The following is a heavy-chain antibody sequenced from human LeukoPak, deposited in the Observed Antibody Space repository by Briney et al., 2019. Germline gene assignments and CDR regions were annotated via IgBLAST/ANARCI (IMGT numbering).Heavy chain of an antibody. CDR1: GFTFSSYD. CDR3: ARDGRLYGMDV. Sequence: QPGGSLRLSCAASGFTFSSYDMHWVRQATGKGLEWASAIGTAGDTYYPGSVKGRFTISRENAKNSLYLQMNSLRAGDTAVYYCARDGRLYGMDVWGQGTTVTVSS. D-gene: IGHD2-15*01. J-gene: IGHJ6*02. CDR2: IGTAGDT. V-gene: IGHV3-13*01.